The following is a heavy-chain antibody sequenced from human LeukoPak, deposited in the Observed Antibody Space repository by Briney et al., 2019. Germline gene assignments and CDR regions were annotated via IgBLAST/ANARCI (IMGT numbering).Heavy chain of an antibody. CDR3: ARNLMGATVVDY. V-gene: IGHV1-69*04. D-gene: IGHD1-26*01. CDR2: IIPILGIA. Sequence: ASVKVSCKASGGTFSNYAISWVRQAPGQGLEWMGRIIPILGIANYAQKFQGRVTITADKSTSTAYMELSSLRSEDTAVYYCARNLMGATVVDYWGQGTLVTVSS. CDR1: GGTFSNYA. J-gene: IGHJ4*02.